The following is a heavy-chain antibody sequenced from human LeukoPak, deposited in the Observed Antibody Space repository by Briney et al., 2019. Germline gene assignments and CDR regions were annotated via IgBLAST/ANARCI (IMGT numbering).Heavy chain of an antibody. CDR1: GFIFDDYV. Sequence: PGGSLRLSCDASGFIFDDYVMYWVRQSPGKGLEWVSGITWDGYKIDYVDSVKGRFTISRDNARNSLFLQMNRVRVEDTAFYYCVKGYSSSWSGYFDSWGQGTLVTVAS. D-gene: IGHD5-18*01. CDR3: VKGYSSSWSGYFDS. CDR2: ITWDGYKI. J-gene: IGHJ4*02. V-gene: IGHV3-9*01.